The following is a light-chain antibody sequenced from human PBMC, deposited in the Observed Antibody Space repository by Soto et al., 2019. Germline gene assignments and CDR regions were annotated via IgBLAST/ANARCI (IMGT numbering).Light chain of an antibody. V-gene: IGKV1-5*01. J-gene: IGKJ1*01. Sequence: DIQLTQPPSTLSASVGDRVTLTCRASQSLNTRLAWYQQRPGKAPKLLIYDASTLESGAPSRFSGGGSGTEFTLTITNLQPDDLATEICQQYKSYSTFGRGTKVDIK. CDR2: DAS. CDR1: QSLNTR. CDR3: QQYKSYST.